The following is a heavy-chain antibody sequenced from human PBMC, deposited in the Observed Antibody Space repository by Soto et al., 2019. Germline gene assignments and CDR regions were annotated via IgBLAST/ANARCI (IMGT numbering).Heavy chain of an antibody. CDR2: IIPILGIA. CDR1: GGTFSSYT. D-gene: IGHD3-10*01. Sequence: SVKVSCKASGGTFSSYTISWVRQAPGQGLEWMGRIIPILGIANYAQKFQGRVTITADKSTSTAYMELSSLRSEDTAVYYCAREPDITMVRDTYYYYGMDVWGQGTTVTVSS. V-gene: IGHV1-69*04. CDR3: AREPDITMVRDTYYYYGMDV. J-gene: IGHJ6*02.